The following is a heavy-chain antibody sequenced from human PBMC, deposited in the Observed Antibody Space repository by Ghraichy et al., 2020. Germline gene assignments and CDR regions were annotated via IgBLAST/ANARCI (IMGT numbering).Heavy chain of an antibody. CDR2: IYYSGST. J-gene: IGHJ6*02. D-gene: IGHD3-3*01. CDR3: ARDREVTIFGGYYYGMDV. V-gene: IGHV4-61*01. CDR1: GGSVSSGSYY. Sequence: SETLSLTCTVSGGSVSSGSYYWSWIRQPPGKGLEWIGYIYYSGSTNYNPSLKSRVTISVDTSKNQFSLKLSSVTAADTAVYYCARDREVTIFGGYYYGMDVWGQGTTVTVSS.